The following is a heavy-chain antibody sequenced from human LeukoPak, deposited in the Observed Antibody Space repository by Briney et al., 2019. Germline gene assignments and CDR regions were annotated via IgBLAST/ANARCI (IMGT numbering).Heavy chain of an antibody. CDR2: IVVGSGNT. V-gene: IGHV1-58*02. Sequence: GASVKVSCKASGFTFTSSAMQWERQARGQRLEWIGWIVVGSGNTNYAQKFQERVTITRDMSTSTAYMELSSLRSEDTAVYYCARAKNSITMIVGENYFDYWGQGTLVTVSS. CDR3: ARAKNSITMIVGENYFDY. D-gene: IGHD3-22*01. J-gene: IGHJ4*02. CDR1: GFTFTSSA.